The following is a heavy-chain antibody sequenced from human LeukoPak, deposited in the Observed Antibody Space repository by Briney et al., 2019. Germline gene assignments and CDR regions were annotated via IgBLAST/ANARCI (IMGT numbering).Heavy chain of an antibody. J-gene: IGHJ4*02. V-gene: IGHV4-34*01. Sequence: PSETLSLTCAVYGGSFSGYYWSWIRQPPGKGLEWIGEINHSGSTNYNPSLKSRVTISVDTSKNQFSPKLSSVTAADTAVYYCARGVVTIFGVVTTFDYWGQGTLVTVSS. CDR3: ARGVVTIFGVVTTFDY. CDR1: GGSFSGYY. CDR2: INHSGST. D-gene: IGHD3-3*01.